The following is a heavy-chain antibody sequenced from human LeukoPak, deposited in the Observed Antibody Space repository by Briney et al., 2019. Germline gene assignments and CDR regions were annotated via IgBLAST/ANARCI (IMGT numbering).Heavy chain of an antibody. J-gene: IGHJ3*02. Sequence: GGSLRLSCAASGFTFSSYWMHWVRQAPGKGLVWVSRIDSDGFSTNYADSVKGRFTISRDNAKNTLYLQMNSLRAEDTAVYYCVRYTYPPDAFDIWGQGTMVTVSS. V-gene: IGHV3-74*01. CDR3: VRYTYPPDAFDI. D-gene: IGHD2-2*02. CDR1: GFTFSSYW. CDR2: IDSDGFST.